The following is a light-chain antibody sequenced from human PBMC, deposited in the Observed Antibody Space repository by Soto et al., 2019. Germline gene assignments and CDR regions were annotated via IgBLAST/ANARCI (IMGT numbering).Light chain of an antibody. CDR2: DVS. J-gene: IGLJ1*01. V-gene: IGLV2-14*03. Sequence: QSALTQPASVSGSPGQPITISCTGTSSAVGAYNYNSWYQHYPGEAPKVIIYDVSHRPAGVSNRFSGSKSGNTASLTISGLQTQDEADYYCSSYTSATTYVFGTGTKLTVL. CDR3: SSYTSATTYV. CDR1: SSAVGAYNY.